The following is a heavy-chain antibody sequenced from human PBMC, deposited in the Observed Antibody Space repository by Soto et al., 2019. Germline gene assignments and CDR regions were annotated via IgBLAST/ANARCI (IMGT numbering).Heavy chain of an antibody. CDR2: ISGSGGST. J-gene: IGHJ4*02. Sequence: GGSLRLSCAASGFTFSSYAMSWVRQAPGKGLEWVSAISGSGGSTYYADSVKGRFTISRDNSKNTLYLQMNSLRAEDTAVYYCAKDRPEYCSGGSCYSEFDYWGQGTLVTVSS. CDR3: AKDRPEYCSGGSCYSEFDY. V-gene: IGHV3-23*01. D-gene: IGHD2-15*01. CDR1: GFTFSSYA.